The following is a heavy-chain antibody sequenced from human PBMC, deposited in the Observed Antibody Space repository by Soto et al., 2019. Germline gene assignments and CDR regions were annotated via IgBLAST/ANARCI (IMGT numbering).Heavy chain of an antibody. CDR3: ARGYCSGGSCYSFDY. Sequence: QVQLQQWGAGLLKPSETLSLTCAVYGGSFSGYYWSWIRQPPGKGLEWIGEINHSGSTNYNPSLKSRVTTSVDTSKNQFSLKLSSVTAADTAVYYCARGYCSGGSCYSFDYWGQGTLVTVSS. V-gene: IGHV4-34*01. CDR2: INHSGST. D-gene: IGHD2-15*01. J-gene: IGHJ4*02. CDR1: GGSFSGYY.